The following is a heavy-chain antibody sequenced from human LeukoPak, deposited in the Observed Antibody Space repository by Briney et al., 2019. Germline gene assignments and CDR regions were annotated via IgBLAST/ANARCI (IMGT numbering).Heavy chain of an antibody. D-gene: IGHD5-18*01. Sequence: LPGGSLRLSCAASGFTFDDYAMHWVRQAPGKGLEWVSGISWNSGSIGYADSVKGRFTISRDNAKNSLYLQMNSLRAEDTALYYCAKSNGWASDNWFDPWGQGTLVTVSS. CDR3: AKSNGWASDNWFDP. CDR2: ISWNSGSI. CDR1: GFTFDDYA. V-gene: IGHV3-9*01. J-gene: IGHJ5*02.